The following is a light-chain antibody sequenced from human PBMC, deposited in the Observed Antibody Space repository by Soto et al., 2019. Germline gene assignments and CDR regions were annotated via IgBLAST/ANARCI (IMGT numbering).Light chain of an antibody. V-gene: IGLV2-14*01. Sequence: QSALTQPASVSGSPGQSITISCTGTSSDVGGYNYVSWYQQHPGKAPKLMIYEVSNRPSGVSNRFSGSKSGNTASLTSSGRKAEDESDYYCSSYTRRSTHLVFGGLTKVNVL. CDR1: SSDVGGYNY. J-gene: IGLJ2*01. CDR3: SSYTRRSTHLV. CDR2: EVS.